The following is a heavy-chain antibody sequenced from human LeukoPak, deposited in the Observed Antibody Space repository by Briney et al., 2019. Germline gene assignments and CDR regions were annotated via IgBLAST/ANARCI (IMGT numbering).Heavy chain of an antibody. CDR2: LRSSGGAT. CDR1: GFTFSNSA. J-gene: IGHJ4*02. CDR3: ARDLSGGSYVFEY. V-gene: IGHV3-23*01. Sequence: GGSLRLSCAASGFTFSNSAMTWVRQAPGKGLEWVSSLRSSGGATYYADSVKGRFTISRDNSKNTLYLQMNSLRAEDTAVYYCARDLSGGSYVFEYWGQGTLVTVSS. D-gene: IGHD1-26*01.